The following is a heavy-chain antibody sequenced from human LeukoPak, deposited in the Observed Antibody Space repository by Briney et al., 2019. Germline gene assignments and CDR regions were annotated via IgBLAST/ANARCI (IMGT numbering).Heavy chain of an antibody. CDR3: AREALPLYSSGWYYWFDP. D-gene: IGHD6-19*01. CDR2: IKQDGSEK. Sequence: PGRSLRLSCAASGFTFSSYWMSWVRQAPGKGLEWVANIKQDGSEKYYVDSVKGRFTISRDNAKNSLYLQMNSLRAEDTAVYYCAREALPLYSSGWYYWFDPWGQGTLVTVSS. J-gene: IGHJ5*02. CDR1: GFTFSSYW. V-gene: IGHV3-7*03.